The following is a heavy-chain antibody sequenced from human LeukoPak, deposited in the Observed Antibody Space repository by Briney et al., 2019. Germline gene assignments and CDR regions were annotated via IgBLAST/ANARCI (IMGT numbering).Heavy chain of an antibody. Sequence: PGRSLRLSCAASGFTFSSYAMHWVRQAPGKGLEWVAVISYDGSNKYYADSVKGRFTISRDNSKNTLYLQMNSLRAEDTAVYYCVSTYSGSYFVWGQGTLVTVSS. V-gene: IGHV3-30-3*01. D-gene: IGHD1-26*01. CDR3: VSTYSGSYFV. CDR2: ISYDGSNK. J-gene: IGHJ4*02. CDR1: GFTFSSYA.